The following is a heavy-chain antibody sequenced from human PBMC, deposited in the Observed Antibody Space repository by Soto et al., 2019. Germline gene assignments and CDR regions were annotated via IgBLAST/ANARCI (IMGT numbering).Heavy chain of an antibody. CDR3: ARIRDGYNPGAFDI. D-gene: IGHD5-12*01. CDR2: IYHTGAT. Sequence: QVQLHESGPGLVKPSQTLSLTCNASGASISSGDYYWSWIRQPPGKGLEWIGYIYHTGATDYSPSLKSRLAISVDTSTNQFSLKLSSVTAADTAMYFCARIRDGYNPGAFDIWAQGTMVTVSS. J-gene: IGHJ3*02. V-gene: IGHV4-30-4*01. CDR1: GASISSGDYY.